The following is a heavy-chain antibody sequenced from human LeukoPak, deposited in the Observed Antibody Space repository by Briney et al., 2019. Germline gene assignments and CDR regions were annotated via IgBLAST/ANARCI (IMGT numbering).Heavy chain of an antibody. V-gene: IGHV4-4*07. D-gene: IGHD4-17*01. CDR2: IYTSGST. CDR1: GGSISSCN. CDR3: ARDPNGDYIGAFEF. Sequence: SETLSLTCTVSGGSISSCNWCWIREPAAQGLEWIGRIYTSGSTQYNPSLKSRVTMSVDTSKNQFSLKLSSVTAADTAVYFCARDPNGDYIGAFEFWGQGAMVTVSS. J-gene: IGHJ3*01.